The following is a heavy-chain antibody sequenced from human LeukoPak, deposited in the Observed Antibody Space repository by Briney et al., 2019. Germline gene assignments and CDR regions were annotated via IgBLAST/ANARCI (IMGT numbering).Heavy chain of an antibody. CDR3: ARGYLIVATRGYYYSYMDV. V-gene: IGHV3-48*01. CDR1: GFTFNTYS. D-gene: IGHD5-12*01. CDR2: ISSSSATI. J-gene: IGHJ6*03. Sequence: AGGSLRLSCAASGFTFNTYSMNWVRQAPGKGLEWVSYISSSSATIYYADSVKGRFTISRDNAKNSLYLQMDSLRAEDTAVYYCARGYLIVATRGYYYSYMDVWGKGTTVTVSS.